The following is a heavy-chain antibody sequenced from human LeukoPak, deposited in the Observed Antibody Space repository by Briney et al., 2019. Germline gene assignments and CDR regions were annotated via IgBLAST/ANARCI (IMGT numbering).Heavy chain of an antibody. V-gene: IGHV1-2*02. CDR1: GYTFTGYY. D-gene: IGHD2-21*02. CDR3: AREPSGYCGGDCYPFDY. Sequence: ASVKVSCKASGYTFTGYYMHWVRQAPGQGLEWMGWINPNSGGTNYAQKFQGRVTMTRDTSISTAYMELSRLRSDGTAVYYCAREPSGYCGGDCYPFDYWGQGTLVTVSS. J-gene: IGHJ4*02. CDR2: INPNSGGT.